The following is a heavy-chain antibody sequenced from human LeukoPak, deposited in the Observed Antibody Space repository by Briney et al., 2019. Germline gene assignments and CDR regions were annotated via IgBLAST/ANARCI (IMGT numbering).Heavy chain of an antibody. CDR3: ASKKMYYSAFDI. CDR1: GGSISSSGSC. J-gene: IGHJ3*02. D-gene: IGHD3-10*01. CDR2: INYSGST. Sequence: SETLSLTCIVSGGSISSSGSCWGWVRQSPEKGLEWIGNINYSGSTYYNPSLSSRVTISVDRSKNQFSLKLSSVTAADTAVYYCASKKMYYSAFDIWGQGTMDTVSS. V-gene: IGHV4-39*01.